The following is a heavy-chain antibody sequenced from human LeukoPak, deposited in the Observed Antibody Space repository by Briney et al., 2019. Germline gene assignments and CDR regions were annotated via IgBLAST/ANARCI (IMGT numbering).Heavy chain of an antibody. D-gene: IGHD2-2*02. CDR3: ARGVVVPAARPYYFDY. V-gene: IGHV3-23*01. J-gene: IGHJ4*02. Sequence: PGGSLRLSCAASGFTFSSYAMSWVRQAPGKGLEWVSAISGSGGSTYYADSVKGRFTISRDNSKNTLYLQMNSLRAEDTAVYYCARGVVVPAARPYYFDYWGQGTLVTVSS. CDR1: GFTFSSYA. CDR2: ISGSGGST.